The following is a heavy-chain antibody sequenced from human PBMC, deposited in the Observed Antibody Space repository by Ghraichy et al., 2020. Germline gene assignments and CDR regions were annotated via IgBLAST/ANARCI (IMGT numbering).Heavy chain of an antibody. CDR1: GGSISSYY. CDR3: ARERLGYFDY. CDR2: IYTSGST. V-gene: IGHV4-4*09. J-gene: IGHJ4*02. Sequence: SQTLSLTCTVSGGSISSYYWSWIRQPPGKGLEWIGYIYTSGSTNYNPSLKSRVTISVDTSKNQFSLKLSSVTAADTAVYYCARERLGYFDYWGQGTLVTVSS. D-gene: IGHD5-12*01.